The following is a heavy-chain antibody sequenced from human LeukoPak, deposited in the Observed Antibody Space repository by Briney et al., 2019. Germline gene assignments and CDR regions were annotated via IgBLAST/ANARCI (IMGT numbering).Heavy chain of an antibody. D-gene: IGHD2-21*01. CDR1: GGSISSYY. CDR3: VRFCGVAYCGGDCYSCDAFDI. Sequence: SETLSLTCTVSGGSISSYYWSWIRQPAGKGLEWIGRIYTSGSTNYNPSLKSRVTMSVDTSKNQFSLKLSSVTAADTAVYYCVRFCGVAYCGGDCYSCDAFDIWGQGTMVTVSS. V-gene: IGHV4-4*07. CDR2: IYTSGST. J-gene: IGHJ3*02.